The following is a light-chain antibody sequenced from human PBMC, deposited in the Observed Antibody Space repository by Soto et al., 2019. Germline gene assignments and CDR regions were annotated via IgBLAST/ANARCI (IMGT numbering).Light chain of an antibody. CDR3: QHYGGSPET. CDR1: QSVSGTY. V-gene: IGKV3-20*01. CDR2: DVS. Sequence: EIVLTQSPGTLSLSPGERATLSCRASQSVSGTYLAWYQQKPGQAPRLLIYDVSTRATGIPDRFSGSGSGTDFTLTISRLEPEDFAVYYCQHYGGSPETFGQGTKVEIK. J-gene: IGKJ1*01.